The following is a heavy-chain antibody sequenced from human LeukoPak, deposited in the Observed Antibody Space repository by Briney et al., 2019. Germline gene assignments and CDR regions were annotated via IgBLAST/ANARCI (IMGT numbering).Heavy chain of an antibody. J-gene: IGHJ4*02. CDR1: GYTFTGYY. V-gene: IGHV1-2*02. CDR3: ARDPGVVTLYYFDY. D-gene: IGHD3-3*01. CDR2: INPNSGGT. Sequence: GASVKVSCKASGYTFTGYYMHWVRQAPGQGLEWMGWINPNSGGTNYAQKFQGRVTMTRDTSISTAYMELSRLRSDGTAVYYCARDPGVVTLYYFDYWGQGTLVTVSS.